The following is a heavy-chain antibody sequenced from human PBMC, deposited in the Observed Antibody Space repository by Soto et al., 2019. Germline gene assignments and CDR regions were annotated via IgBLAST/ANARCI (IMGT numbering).Heavy chain of an antibody. CDR3: ARTKTARAKYYYYYGMDV. D-gene: IGHD6-6*01. Sequence: SETLSLTCSVSGGSINSSSYFWGWVRQPPGKGLEWIGSIYYSGSNPSLRSRVTISVDTSKNQFSLKLSSVTAADTAVYYCARTKTARAKYYYYYGMDVWGQGTTVTVSS. J-gene: IGHJ6*02. V-gene: IGHV4-39*07. CDR1: GGSINSSSYF. CDR2: IYYSG.